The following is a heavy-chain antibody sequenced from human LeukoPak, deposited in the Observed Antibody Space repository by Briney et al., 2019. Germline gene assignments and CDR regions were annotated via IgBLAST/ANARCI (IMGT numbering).Heavy chain of an antibody. CDR2: IYHSGST. Sequence: PSGTLSLTCAVSGGSISSSNWWSWVRQPPGKGLEWIGEIYHSGSTNYNPSLKSRVTISVDKSKNQFSLKLSSVTAADTAVYYCARDRRTYYDFWSGYYGMDVWGQGTTVTVSS. J-gene: IGHJ6*02. D-gene: IGHD3-3*01. CDR1: GGSISSSNW. CDR3: ARDRRTYYDFWSGYYGMDV. V-gene: IGHV4-4*02.